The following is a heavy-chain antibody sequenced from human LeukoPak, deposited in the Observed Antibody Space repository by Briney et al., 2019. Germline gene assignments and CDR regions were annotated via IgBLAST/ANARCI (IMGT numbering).Heavy chain of an antibody. V-gene: IGHV3-53*01. CDR3: ATVRYYYDSSGPYHSHKYYYYGMDV. CDR1: GFIVSSSY. D-gene: IGHD3-22*01. CDR2: LYSGGTT. Sequence: GGSLRLSCGASGFIVSSSYMSWVRQAPGKGLEWVSVLYSGGTTHYGDSVKGRFTISRDNSKNTLFLQMNSLRAEDTAVYYCATVRYYYDSSGPYHSHKYYYYGMDVWGQGTTVTVSS. J-gene: IGHJ6*02.